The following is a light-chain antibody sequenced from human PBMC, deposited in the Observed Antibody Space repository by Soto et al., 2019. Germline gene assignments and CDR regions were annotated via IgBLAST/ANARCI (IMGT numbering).Light chain of an antibody. V-gene: IGKV3-20*01. CDR3: QQYGGSPQT. J-gene: IGKJ1*01. CDR2: GAS. CDR1: QSVSNY. Sequence: EIVLTQSPGTLSLSPGERATLSCRASQSVSNYLAWYQHKPGQAPRLLIYGASSRATGIPDRFSGSGSETDFTLTISRLEPEDFAVYCCQQYGGSPQTFGQGTK.